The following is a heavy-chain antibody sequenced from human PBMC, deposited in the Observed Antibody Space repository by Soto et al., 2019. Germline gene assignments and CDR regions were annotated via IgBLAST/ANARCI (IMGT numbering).Heavy chain of an antibody. D-gene: IGHD2-8*01. CDR1: GFTYSNYA. V-gene: IGHV3-48*02. Sequence: GSLRLSCAASGFTYSNYAMNWVRQAPGKGLEWIAYISASSSSIYYADSVRGRFTISRDNAKNLLILQMNSLRDEDTALYYCTRDCTRSEVYWGQGVQVTVSS. J-gene: IGHJ1*01. CDR2: ISASSSSI. CDR3: TRDCTRSEVY.